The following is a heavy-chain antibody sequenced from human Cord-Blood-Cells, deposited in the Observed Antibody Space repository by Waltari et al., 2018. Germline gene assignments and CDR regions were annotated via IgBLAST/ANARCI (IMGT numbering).Heavy chain of an antibody. J-gene: IGHJ5*02. CDR2: MNPNSGNT. D-gene: IGHD2-2*01. CDR1: GYTFTSYD. V-gene: IGHV1-8*03. CDR3: ARSGGSIVVVPSDNWFDP. Sequence: QVQLVQSGAEVKKPGASVKVSCKASGYTFTSYDINWVRQATGQGLEWMGWMNPNSGNTGYAQKFQGRVTITRNTSISTAYMELSSLRSEDTAVYYCARSGGSIVVVPSDNWFDPWGQGTLVTVSS.